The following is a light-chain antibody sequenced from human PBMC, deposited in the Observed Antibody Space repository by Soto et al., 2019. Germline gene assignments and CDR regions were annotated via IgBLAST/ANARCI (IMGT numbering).Light chain of an antibody. CDR3: QSYDSSMSGL. Sequence: QSVLTQPPSVSGAPGQRVTISCTGSSSNIGAGYDVHWYQQLPGTAPKLLIYANNQRPSGVPDRFSGSKSGTSASLAITGLQAEDEADYYCQSYDSSMSGLFGGGTKVTVL. CDR2: ANN. V-gene: IGLV1-40*01. CDR1: SSNIGAGYD. J-gene: IGLJ2*01.